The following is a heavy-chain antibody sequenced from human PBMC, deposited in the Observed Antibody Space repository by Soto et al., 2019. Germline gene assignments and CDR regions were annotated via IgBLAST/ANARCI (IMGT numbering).Heavy chain of an antibody. D-gene: IGHD2-21*02. CDR3: ARRRIVVVTAFDY. V-gene: IGHV4-39*01. Sequence: LSLTCTVSGGSISSSSYYWGCIRQPPGKGLEWIGSIYYSGSTYYNPSLKSRVTISVDTSKNQFSLKLSSVTAADTAVYYCARRRIVVVTAFDYWGQGTLVTVYS. CDR1: GGSISSSSYY. CDR2: IYYSGST. J-gene: IGHJ4*02.